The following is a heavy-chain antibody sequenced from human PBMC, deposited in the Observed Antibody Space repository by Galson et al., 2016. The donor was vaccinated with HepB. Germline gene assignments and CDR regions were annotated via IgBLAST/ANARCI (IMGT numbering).Heavy chain of an antibody. CDR1: AGSIDSFY. Sequence: ETLSLTCTIPAGSIDSFYWSWIRQTPGQGLEWIGYISTTSYRRSKPSLKSRVTISLDNAVTQLSLWLTSVTTADTGTYYCAKAIFYFWCGAKRNGVDIWGQGATVIVS. V-gene: IGHV4-4*08. CDR3: AKAIFYFWCGAKRNGVDI. CDR2: ISTTSYR. D-gene: IGHD3-3*01. J-gene: IGHJ6*02.